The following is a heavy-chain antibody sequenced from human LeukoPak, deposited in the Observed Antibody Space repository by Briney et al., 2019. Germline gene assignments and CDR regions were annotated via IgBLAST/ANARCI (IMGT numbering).Heavy chain of an antibody. D-gene: IGHD2-15*01. Sequence: GESLKISCKGSGYRFTNYWIGWVRQMPGKSLEWMGIIYPSDSDTRYSPSFQGQVTISADKSISTAYLQWSSLKASDTAMYYCARSRGYCSDGSCYDFDYWGQGTLVTVSS. CDR2: IYPSDSDT. CDR1: GYRFTNYW. V-gene: IGHV5-51*01. J-gene: IGHJ4*02. CDR3: ARSRGYCSDGSCYDFDY.